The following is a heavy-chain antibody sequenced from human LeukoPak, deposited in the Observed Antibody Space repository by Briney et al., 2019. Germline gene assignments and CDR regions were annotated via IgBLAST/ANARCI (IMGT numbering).Heavy chain of an antibody. CDR2: ISYDGSNK. J-gene: IGHJ4*02. CDR1: GFTFSSYA. D-gene: IGHD3-22*01. Sequence: PGGSLRLSCAASGFTFSSYAMHWVRQAPGKGLEWVAVISYDGSNKYYADFVKGRFTISRDNSKNTLYLQMNSLRAEDTAVYYCAKDDRDYYDSSGPLDYWGQGTLVTVSS. V-gene: IGHV3-30*04. CDR3: AKDDRDYYDSSGPLDY.